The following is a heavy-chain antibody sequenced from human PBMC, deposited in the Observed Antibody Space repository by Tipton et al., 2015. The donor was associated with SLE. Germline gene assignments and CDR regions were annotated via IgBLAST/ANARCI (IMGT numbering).Heavy chain of an antibody. Sequence: SLRLSCAASGFTFSSYSMNWVRQAPGKGLEWVSSISSSSSYIYYADSVKGRFTISRDNAKNSLYLQMNSLRAEDTAVYYCARKGLLWFRELLGFDYWGQGTLVTVSS. D-gene: IGHD3-10*01. CDR2: ISSSSSYI. J-gene: IGHJ4*02. V-gene: IGHV3-21*01. CDR1: GFTFSSYS. CDR3: ARKGLLWFRELLGFDY.